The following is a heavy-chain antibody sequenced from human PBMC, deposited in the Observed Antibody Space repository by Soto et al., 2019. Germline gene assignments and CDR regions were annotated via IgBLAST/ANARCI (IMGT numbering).Heavy chain of an antibody. J-gene: IGHJ4*02. CDR3: ARPGRDWGSLEY. CDR1: GDCMSTYY. Sequence: SETLSLTCTVSGDCMSTYYWTWIRQPPGKGLEWIAFIYYGGSTNYNPSLKSRVTISVDTSKNQFSLTLNSVTAADTAVYYCARPGRDWGSLEYWGQGTRVTVSS. D-gene: IGHD7-27*01. CDR2: IYYGGST. V-gene: IGHV4-59*08.